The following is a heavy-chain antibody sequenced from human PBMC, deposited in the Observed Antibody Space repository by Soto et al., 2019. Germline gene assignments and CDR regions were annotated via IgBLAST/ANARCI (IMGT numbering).Heavy chain of an antibody. CDR3: AADATAWQQMVPSDY. Sequence: QMQLEQSGPEVKKPGTSVKVSCKASGFTFTSSAFQWVRQARGQRLAWIGWIAVGSGYTNYAQRFQDRVTRTRDMSTATTYMELSRLTSEDTAIYYCAADATAWQQMVPSDYWGQGTLVTVSS. CDR1: GFTFTSSA. CDR2: IAVGSGYT. J-gene: IGHJ4*02. D-gene: IGHD2-8*01. V-gene: IGHV1-58*01.